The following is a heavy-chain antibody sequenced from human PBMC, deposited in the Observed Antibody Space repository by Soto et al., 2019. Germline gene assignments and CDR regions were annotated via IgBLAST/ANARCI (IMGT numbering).Heavy chain of an antibody. D-gene: IGHD3-9*01. J-gene: IGHJ4*02. Sequence: HPGGSLRLSCAASGFTSSSYAMHWARQAPGKGLEWVAVISYDGSNKYYADSVKGRFTISRDNSKNTLYLQMNSLRAEDTAVYYCASGYFDWLLYPSGIDYWGQGTLVTVSS. CDR1: GFTSSSYA. CDR2: ISYDGSNK. V-gene: IGHV3-30-3*01. CDR3: ASGYFDWLLYPSGIDY.